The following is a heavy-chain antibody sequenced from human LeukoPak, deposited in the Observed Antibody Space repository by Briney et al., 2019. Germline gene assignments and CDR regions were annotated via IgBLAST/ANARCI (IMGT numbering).Heavy chain of an antibody. CDR1: GGSISSGGYY. J-gene: IGHJ4*02. D-gene: IGHD1-26*01. V-gene: IGHV4-31*03. CDR3: ARERGGSPYYFDY. CDR2: IYYSGST. Sequence: PSQTLSLTCTVSGGSISSGGYYWSWIRQHPGKGLEWIGYIYYSGSTYYNPSLKSRVTISVDTSKNQFSLKLSSVTAADTAVYYCARERGGSPYYFDYWGQGTLVTVSS.